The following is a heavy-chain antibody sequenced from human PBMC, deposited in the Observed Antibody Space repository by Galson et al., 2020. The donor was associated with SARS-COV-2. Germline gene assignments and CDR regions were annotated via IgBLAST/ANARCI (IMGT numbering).Heavy chain of an antibody. Sequence: SETLSLTCAVYGGSFSGYYWSWIRQPPGKGLEWIGEINHSGSTNYNPSLKSRVTISVDTSKNQFSLKLSSVTAADTAVYYCAREGDYVWGSPDYWGQGTLVTVSS. J-gene: IGHJ4*02. CDR2: INHSGST. CDR1: GGSFSGYY. V-gene: IGHV4-34*01. CDR3: AREGDYVWGSPDY. D-gene: IGHD3-16*01.